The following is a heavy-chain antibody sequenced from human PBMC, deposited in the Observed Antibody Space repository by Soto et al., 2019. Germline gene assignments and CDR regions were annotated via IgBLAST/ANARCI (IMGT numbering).Heavy chain of an antibody. CDR3: ARTSLLGSYYMDV. CDR1: GGSISSHY. J-gene: IGHJ6*03. CDR2: VYSNGRT. V-gene: IGHV4-59*08. D-gene: IGHD5-12*01. Sequence: QVQLQESGPGLVKPSETLSLTCTVSGGSISSHYWSWVRQPPGKGLEWIGYVYSNGRTNYNPSLQNRVTISVDTSKNQFSLNLSSVTAADTAVFYCARTSLLGSYYMDVWGTGTTVTVSS.